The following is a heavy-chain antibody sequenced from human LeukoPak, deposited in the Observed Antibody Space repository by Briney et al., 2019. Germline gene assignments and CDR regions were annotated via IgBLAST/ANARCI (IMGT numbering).Heavy chain of an antibody. CDR2: INHSGST. CDR1: GGSFSGYY. Sequence: SETLSLTCAVYGGSFSGYYWSWIRQPPGKGLEWIGEINHSGSTNYNPSLKGRVTISVDTSKNQFSLKLSSVTAADTAVYYCARAHGLLWFRELFPNFYLDYWGQGTLVTVSS. V-gene: IGHV4-34*01. CDR3: ARAHGLLWFRELFPNFYLDY. D-gene: IGHD3-10*01. J-gene: IGHJ4*02.